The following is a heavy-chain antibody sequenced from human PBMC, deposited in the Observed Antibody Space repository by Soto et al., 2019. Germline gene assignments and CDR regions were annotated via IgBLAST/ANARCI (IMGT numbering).Heavy chain of an antibody. D-gene: IGHD3-22*01. CDR1: GGSISDYY. CDR2: ILYSGDT. J-gene: IGHJ3*02. CDR3: ARDIGYYYAISGSIAFDI. Sequence: SETLSLTCTVSGGSISDYYWSWIRQPPGKGLEWIGNILYSGDTKYNSPLKSRVTISVDTSKNQFSLKLSSVTAADTAIYYCARDIGYYYAISGSIAFDIWGQGTMVTVSS. V-gene: IGHV4-59*01.